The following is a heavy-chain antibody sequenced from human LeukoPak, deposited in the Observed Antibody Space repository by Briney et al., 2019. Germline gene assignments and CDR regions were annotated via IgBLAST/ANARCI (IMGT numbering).Heavy chain of an antibody. V-gene: IGHV3-30-3*01. CDR2: ISYDGSNK. J-gene: IGHJ4*02. Sequence: PGRSLRLSCAASGFTFRSYAIHRVRQAPGKGLEWVAVISYDGSNKYYANSVKGRFTISRDNSKNTLYLQMNSLRAEDTAVYYCARGYFDYWGQGTLVTVSS. CDR1: GFTFRSYA. CDR3: ARGYFDY.